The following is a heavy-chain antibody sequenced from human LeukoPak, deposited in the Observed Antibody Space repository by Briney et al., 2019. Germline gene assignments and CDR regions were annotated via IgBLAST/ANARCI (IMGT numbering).Heavy chain of an antibody. CDR2: INSNSGDT. CDR1: GYTFTDYY. V-gene: IGHV1-2*02. J-gene: IGHJ6*02. CDR3: ESGRRGGYGLDV. Sequence: ASVEVSCKASGYTFTDYYIHWVRQAPGQGLEWVGWINSNSGDTEYGQTFQGRVTMTSDTSISTFYMELTGLRSDDTAVYYCESGRRGGYGLDVWDHGTTVTVSS. D-gene: IGHD3-16*01.